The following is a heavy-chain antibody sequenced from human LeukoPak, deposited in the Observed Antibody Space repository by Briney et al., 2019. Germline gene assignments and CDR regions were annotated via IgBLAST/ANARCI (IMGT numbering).Heavy chain of an antibody. Sequence: GGSLRLSCAASGFTFSSYAMSWVRQAPGKGLEWVSAISGSGGSTYYADSVKGRFTISRDNSKNTLYLQMNSLRAEDTAVYYCAKCEVGNRLLWFGELLPSFDYWGQGTLVTVSS. CDR3: AKCEVGNRLLWFGELLPSFDY. J-gene: IGHJ4*02. CDR1: GFTFSSYA. V-gene: IGHV3-23*01. CDR2: ISGSGGST. D-gene: IGHD3-10*01.